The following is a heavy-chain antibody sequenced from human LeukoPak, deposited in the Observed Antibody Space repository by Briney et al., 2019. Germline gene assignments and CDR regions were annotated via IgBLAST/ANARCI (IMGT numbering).Heavy chain of an antibody. CDR2: ISAYNGIT. V-gene: IGHV1-18*01. CDR3: ARVAARQLYEAFDI. J-gene: IGHJ3*02. CDR1: GYTFTSYG. D-gene: IGHD6-6*01. Sequence: GASVKVSFKASGYTFTSYGISWVRQAPGQGLEWMGWISAYNGITNYGEKLQGRVSMTTDTSTTTAYMELRSLRSDDTAVYYCARVAARQLYEAFDISGEGTMVTVSP.